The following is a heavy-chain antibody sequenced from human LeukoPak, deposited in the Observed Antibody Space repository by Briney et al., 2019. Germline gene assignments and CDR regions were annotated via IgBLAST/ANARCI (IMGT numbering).Heavy chain of an antibody. V-gene: IGHV3-74*01. Sequence: GGSLRLSCEASGFTFSGYWMHWVRQAPGKGLVWVSRMSSDSTRSSHADSVKGRFTISRDNAKNTLYLQMNSLRAEDTAVYYCVRDLGGRSGHWGQGTLVTVSS. CDR3: VRDLGGRSGH. CDR1: GFTFSGYW. D-gene: IGHD1-26*01. J-gene: IGHJ4*02. CDR2: MSSDSTRS.